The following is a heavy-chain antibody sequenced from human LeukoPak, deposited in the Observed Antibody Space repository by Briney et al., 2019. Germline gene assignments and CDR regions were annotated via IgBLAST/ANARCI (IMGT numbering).Heavy chain of an antibody. CDR2: IKQDGSEK. CDR1: GFTFSDYY. V-gene: IGHV3-7*01. D-gene: IGHD1-26*01. Sequence: GGSLRLSCVASGFTFSDYYMSWVRQPPGKGLEWVANIKQDGSEKYYVDSVKGRFTISRDNAKNSLYLQMNSLRAEDTAVYYCASLREYSGSYRSYFDYWGQGTLVTVSS. J-gene: IGHJ4*02. CDR3: ASLREYSGSYRSYFDY.